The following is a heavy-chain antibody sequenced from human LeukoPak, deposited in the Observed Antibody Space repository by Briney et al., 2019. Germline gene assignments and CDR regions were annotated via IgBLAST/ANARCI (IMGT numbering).Heavy chain of an antibody. CDR3: ARDSRVLWFGELLVEWYFDY. J-gene: IGHJ4*02. V-gene: IGHV1-2*06. CDR1: GYTFTGYY. D-gene: IGHD3-10*01. CDR2: INPNSGGT. Sequence: GASVKVSCKASGYTFTGYYMHWVRQAPGQGLERLGRINPNSGGTNYAQKFQGRVTMTRDTSISTAYMELSRLRSDDTAVYYCARDSRVLWFGELLVEWYFDYWGQGTLVTVSS.